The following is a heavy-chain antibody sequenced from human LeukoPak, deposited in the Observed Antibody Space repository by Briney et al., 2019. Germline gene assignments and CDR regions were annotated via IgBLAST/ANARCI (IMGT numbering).Heavy chain of an antibody. CDR1: GYTFTGYY. D-gene: IGHD4-17*01. CDR2: INPNSGGT. Sequence: ASVKVSCKASGYTFTGYYMHWVRQAPGQGLEWMGWINPNSGGTNYAQKFQGRVTMTRDTSISTAYMELSRLRSDDTAVYYCARDRDPYGEEVWFDPWGQGTLVTVSS. V-gene: IGHV1-2*02. J-gene: IGHJ5*02. CDR3: ARDRDPYGEEVWFDP.